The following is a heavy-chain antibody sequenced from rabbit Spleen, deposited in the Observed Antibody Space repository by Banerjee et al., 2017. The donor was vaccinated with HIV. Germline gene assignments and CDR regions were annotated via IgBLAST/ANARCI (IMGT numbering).Heavy chain of an antibody. CDR2: IDPIFGIT. J-gene: IGHJ4*01. CDR3: VREVAAKFSL. Sequence: QSLEESGGDLVKPGASLTLTCTASGFSFSSGYFMCWVRQAPGKGLEWIGYIDPIFGITYFANWVNGRFTISSHNAQNTLFLELNSLTAADTATYFCVREVAAKFSLWGPGTLVTVS. CDR1: GFSFSSGYF. D-gene: IGHD4-1*01. V-gene: IGHV1S40*01.